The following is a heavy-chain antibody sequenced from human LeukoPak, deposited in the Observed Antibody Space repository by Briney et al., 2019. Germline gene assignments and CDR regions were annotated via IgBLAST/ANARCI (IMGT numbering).Heavy chain of an antibody. V-gene: IGHV3-30-3*01. D-gene: IGHD3-22*01. CDR2: ISGDGNIK. J-gene: IGHJ3*02. CDR3: ARESYDSSDAFDI. CDR1: GFTFSTYW. Sequence: GGSLRLSCGASGFTFSTYWMSWVRQAPGKGLEWVAVISGDGNIKWTADSVKGRFTISRDNSKNTLYLQMNSLRPEDTAVYYCARESYDSSDAFDIWGQGTMVTVSS.